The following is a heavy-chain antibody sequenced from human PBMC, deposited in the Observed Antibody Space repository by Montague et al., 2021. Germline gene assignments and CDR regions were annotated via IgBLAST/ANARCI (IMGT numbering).Heavy chain of an antibody. CDR3: AKIGFSKYGSVDC. D-gene: IGHD2-8*01. Sequence: SLRLSCAASGFTFNSYWMYWVRQAPGKGLAWVSHIHHDGRITTYADSVKGRFTISRDNAKNTLYLQMNSLRAEDTAVYYCAKIGFSKYGSVDCWGQGTLVTVSS. J-gene: IGHJ4*02. V-gene: IGHV3-74*01. CDR1: GFTFNSYW. CDR2: IHHDGRIT.